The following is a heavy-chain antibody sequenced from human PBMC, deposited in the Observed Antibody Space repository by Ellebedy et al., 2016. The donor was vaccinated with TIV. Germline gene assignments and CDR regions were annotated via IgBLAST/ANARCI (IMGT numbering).Heavy chain of an antibody. J-gene: IGHJ4*02. CDR2: INPSGGST. D-gene: IGHD1-26*01. CDR1: GYTFTSYY. CDR3: ARAPVGATGGDY. Sequence: AASVKVSCKASGYTFTSYYMHWVRQAPGQGLEWMGIINPSGGSTSYAQKFQGRVTITADESTSTAYMELSSLRSEDTAVYYCARAPVGATGGDYWGQGTLVTVSS. V-gene: IGHV1-46*01.